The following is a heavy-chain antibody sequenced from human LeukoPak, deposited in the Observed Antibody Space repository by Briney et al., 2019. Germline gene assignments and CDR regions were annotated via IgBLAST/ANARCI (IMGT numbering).Heavy chain of an antibody. V-gene: IGHV3-23*01. CDR1: GFTFSSYA. CDR2: ISGSGGST. D-gene: IGHD3-10*01. Sequence: PGGSLRLSCAASGFTFSSYAMSWVRQAPGKGLEWVSAISGSGGSTYYADSVKGRFTISRDNAKNSLHLQMNSLRPEDTALYYCTKDYGSGSYYNAFYSGMDVWGQGTTVTVSS. J-gene: IGHJ6*02. CDR3: TKDYGSGSYYNAFYSGMDV.